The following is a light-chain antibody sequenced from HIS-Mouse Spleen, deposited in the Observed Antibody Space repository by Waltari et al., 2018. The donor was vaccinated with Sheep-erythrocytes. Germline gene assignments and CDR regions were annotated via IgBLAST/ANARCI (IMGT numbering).Light chain of an antibody. CDR1: KLGDKY. V-gene: IGLV3-1*01. Sequence: SYELTQPPSVSVSPGQTASITCSGDKLGDKYACWYQQKPGQSPVLVIYQDSKRPTGIPVRFSGSNSGNTDTLTISGTQAMDEADYYRQAWDSSTAVFGGGTKLTVL. CDR2: QDS. CDR3: QAWDSSTAV. J-gene: IGLJ2*01.